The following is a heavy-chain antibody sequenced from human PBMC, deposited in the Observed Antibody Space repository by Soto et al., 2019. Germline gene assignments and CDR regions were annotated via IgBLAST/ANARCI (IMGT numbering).Heavy chain of an antibody. CDR3: ARDFKDRYCSSTSCSHFDY. Sequence: PSDTLSLTCTVAGGSISSYYWSWIRQPQGKGLEWIGYIYYSGSTNYNPSLKSRVTISVDTSKNQFSLKLSSVTAADTAVYYCARDFKDRYCSSTSCSHFDYWGQGTLVTVSS. J-gene: IGHJ4*02. CDR2: IYYSGST. D-gene: IGHD2-2*01. CDR1: GGSISSYY. V-gene: IGHV4-59*01.